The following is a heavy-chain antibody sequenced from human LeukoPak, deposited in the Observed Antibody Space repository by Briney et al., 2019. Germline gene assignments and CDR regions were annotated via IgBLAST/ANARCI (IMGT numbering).Heavy chain of an antibody. V-gene: IGHV3-21*01. CDR2: ISSSSSYI. J-gene: IGHJ3*02. D-gene: IGHD6-13*01. CDR3: ARVRAAAGTAFDI. CDR1: GFTFSSYS. Sequence: GGSLRLSCAASGFTFSSYSMNWVRQAPGKGLEWVSSISSSSSYIYYADSVKGRFTISRDNAKNSLYLQMNSLRAEDTAVYYCARVRAAAGTAFDIWGQGTMVTVSS.